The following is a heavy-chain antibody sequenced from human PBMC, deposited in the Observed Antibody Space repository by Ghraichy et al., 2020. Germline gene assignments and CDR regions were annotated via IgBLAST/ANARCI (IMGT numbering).Heavy chain of an antibody. V-gene: IGHV3-15*01. J-gene: IGHJ3*01. D-gene: IGHD6-19*01. CDR2: IKSKIDSGTP. Sequence: GESLNISCAASGFSFEKAWMTWVRRAPGKGLEWVGRIKSKIDSGTPDYAAPVKGRFTISRDDSKNIMFLQMNSLKTEDTAMYYCTAGTTYSSGWTDTFDLWGRGTMVTVSS. CDR1: GFSFEKAW. CDR3: TAGTTYSSGWTDTFDL.